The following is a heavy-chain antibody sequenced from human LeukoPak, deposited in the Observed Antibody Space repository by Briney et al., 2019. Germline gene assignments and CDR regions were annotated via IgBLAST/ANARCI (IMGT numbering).Heavy chain of an antibody. CDR3: ARDYSSGWLNWFDP. CDR1: GGSISSSSYY. D-gene: IGHD6-19*01. J-gene: IGHJ5*02. CDR2: IYYSGST. Sequence: PSETLSLTCTVSGGSISSSSYYWGWIRQPPGKGLEWIGSIYYSGSTYYNPSLKSRVTISVDTSKNQFSLKLSSVTAADTAVYYCARDYSSGWLNWFDPRGQGTLVTVSS. V-gene: IGHV4-39*07.